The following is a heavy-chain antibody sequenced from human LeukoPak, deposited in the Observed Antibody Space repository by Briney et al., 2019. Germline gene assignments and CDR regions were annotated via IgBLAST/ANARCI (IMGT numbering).Heavy chain of an antibody. Sequence: WGSLRLSCTTSGFIFSDYYMSWIRQAPGKGLEWVSYTSSSGSIIYYADSVKGRFTISRDNAKNSLYLQMNSLRAEDTAVYYCARDRFSGSYPLDYWGQGTLVTVSS. CDR2: TSSSGSII. CDR1: GFIFSDYY. J-gene: IGHJ4*02. CDR3: ARDRFSGSYPLDY. D-gene: IGHD1-26*01. V-gene: IGHV3-11*01.